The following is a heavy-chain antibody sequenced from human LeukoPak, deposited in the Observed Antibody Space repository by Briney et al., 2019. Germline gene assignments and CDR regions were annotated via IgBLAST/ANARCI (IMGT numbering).Heavy chain of an antibody. Sequence: SETLSLTCTVSGGSISSISYYWGWIRQLPGKGLEWIVSMYYSGSTYNNPSLKSRVTISVDTSKNQFSLKLSSVTAADTAVYYCARATRAARHFDYWGQGTLVTVSS. J-gene: IGHJ4*02. CDR2: MYYSGST. CDR1: GGSISSISYY. V-gene: IGHV4-39*07. D-gene: IGHD6-6*01. CDR3: ARATRAARHFDY.